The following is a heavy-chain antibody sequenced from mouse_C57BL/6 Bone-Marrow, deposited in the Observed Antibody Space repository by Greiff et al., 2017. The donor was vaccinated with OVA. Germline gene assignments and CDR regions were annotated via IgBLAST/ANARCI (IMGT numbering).Heavy chain of an antibody. CDR2: ISDGGSYT. CDR1: GFTFSSYA. V-gene: IGHV5-4*03. J-gene: IGHJ2*01. CDR3: ARVLYYFDY. Sequence: EVKLMESGGGLVKPGGSLKLSCAASGFTFSSYAMSWVRQTPEKRLAWVATISDGGSYTYYPDNVKGRFTISRDNAKNNLYLQMSHLKSEDTAMYYCARVLYYFDYWGQGTTLTVSS.